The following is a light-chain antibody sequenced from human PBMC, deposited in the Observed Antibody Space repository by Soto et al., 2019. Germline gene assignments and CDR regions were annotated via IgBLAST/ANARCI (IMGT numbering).Light chain of an antibody. Sequence: EIVMTQSPATLSVSPGERATLSCRASQSVSSNLVWYQQKPGQAPRLPIYGASTRATGIPARFSGSGSGTEFTLTISSLQSEDFAVYYCQQYNNWPFTFGPGTKVDIK. V-gene: IGKV3-15*01. CDR3: QQYNNWPFT. CDR1: QSVSSN. CDR2: GAS. J-gene: IGKJ3*01.